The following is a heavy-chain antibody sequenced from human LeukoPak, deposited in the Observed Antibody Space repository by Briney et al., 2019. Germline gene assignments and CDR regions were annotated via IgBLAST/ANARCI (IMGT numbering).Heavy chain of an antibody. D-gene: IGHD3-10*01. CDR3: ARGLTMVRGIINNYYHMDV. CDR2: LYTSGST. CDR1: GGSISSYY. V-gene: IGHV4-4*07. J-gene: IGHJ6*03. Sequence: SETLSLTCTVSGGSISSYYWSWIRQPAGKGLEWIGRLYTSGSTNYNPSLKSRVTMSVDTSKNQFSLKLSSVTAADTAVYYCARGLTMVRGIINNYYHMDVWGKGTTVTVSS.